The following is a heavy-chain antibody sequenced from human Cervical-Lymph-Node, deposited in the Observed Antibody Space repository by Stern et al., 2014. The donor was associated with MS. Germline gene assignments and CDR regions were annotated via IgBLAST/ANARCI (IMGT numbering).Heavy chain of an antibody. D-gene: IGHD3-10*01. CDR1: GFSFSDYA. V-gene: IGHV3-23*04. J-gene: IGHJ4*02. Sequence: EVQLVESGGGLVQPGGSLRLSCVASGFSFSDYAMSWVRQAPGKGLEWVATISGSGTRPYYADSVKGRFTISRHNSKKTLYVQMDSLRAEDTAVYYCAKDPFYDSGSFFDYWGQGILVTVSS. CDR3: AKDPFYDSGSFFDY. CDR2: ISGSGTRP.